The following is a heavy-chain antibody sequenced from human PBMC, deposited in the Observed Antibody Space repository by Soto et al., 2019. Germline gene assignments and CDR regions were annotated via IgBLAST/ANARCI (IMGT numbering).Heavy chain of an antibody. J-gene: IGHJ5*02. D-gene: IGHD2-8*01. CDR1: GFTFSSYS. CDR3: AGVVTMYGHTCFDP. Sequence: EVQLVESGGGVVQPGGSLRLSCAASGFTFSSYSMNWVRQAPGKGLEWVAYISSSSSTIYYADSVKGRFTISRDNAKKTPYQQINNMRDEDAAADYCAGVVTMYGHTCFDPWGQGTLVTVSS. V-gene: IGHV3-48*02. CDR2: ISSSSSTI.